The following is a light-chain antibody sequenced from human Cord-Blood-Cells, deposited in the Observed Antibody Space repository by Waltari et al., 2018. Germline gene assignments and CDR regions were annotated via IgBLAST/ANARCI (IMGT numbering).Light chain of an antibody. Sequence: QSALTQPRSVSGSPGQSVTIPCPGTSSDVGGYTYVSWYQQHPGKAPKLMIYDVSKRPSGVPDRFSGSKSGNTASLTISGLQAEDEADYYCCSYAGSYTFYVFGTGTKVTVL. CDR3: CSYAGSYTFYV. CDR2: DVS. CDR1: SSDVGGYTY. J-gene: IGLJ1*01. V-gene: IGLV2-11*01.